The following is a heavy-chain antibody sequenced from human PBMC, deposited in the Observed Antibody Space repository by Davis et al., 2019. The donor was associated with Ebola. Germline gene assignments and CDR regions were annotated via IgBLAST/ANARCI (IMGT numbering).Heavy chain of an antibody. D-gene: IGHD6-6*01. CDR2: IYYSGST. Sequence: PSETLSLTCTVSGGSISSSSYYWGWIRQPPGKGLEWIGSIYYSGSTYYNPSLKSRVTISVDTSKDQFSLKLSSVTAADTAVYYCARRGSGAARPIDYWGQGTLVTVSS. CDR1: GGSISSSSYY. V-gene: IGHV4-39*07. CDR3: ARRGSGAARPIDY. J-gene: IGHJ4*02.